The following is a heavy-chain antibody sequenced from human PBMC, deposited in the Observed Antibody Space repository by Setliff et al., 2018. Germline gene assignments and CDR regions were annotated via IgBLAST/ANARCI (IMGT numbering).Heavy chain of an antibody. Sequence: ASVKVSCKASRYTFTSYGVHWVRQAPGQRLEWMGWINAANGYTDYAQKFQGRVTMTKDTSTSTAYMELRSLRPDDTAVYYCVRDLGQWALDFWGQGTLVTVSS. J-gene: IGHJ4*02. CDR2: INAANGYT. CDR3: VRDLGQWALDF. D-gene: IGHD1-26*01. V-gene: IGHV1-3*01. CDR1: RYTFTSYG.